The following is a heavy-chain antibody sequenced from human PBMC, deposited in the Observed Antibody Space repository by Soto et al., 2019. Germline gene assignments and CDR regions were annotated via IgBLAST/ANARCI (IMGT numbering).Heavy chain of an antibody. Sequence: SETLSLTCTVSGVSSSSSNDYWGWIRQPPGKGLEWIGSIYYSGSTYYNPSLKSRVTISVDTSKIQFSRKLSSVTAADTAVYYCARREENGDYTPYRGQRTPVTVSS. V-gene: IGHV4-39*01. D-gene: IGHD4-17*01. CDR3: ARREENGDYTPY. CDR1: GVSSSSSNDY. J-gene: IGHJ4*02. CDR2: IYYSGST.